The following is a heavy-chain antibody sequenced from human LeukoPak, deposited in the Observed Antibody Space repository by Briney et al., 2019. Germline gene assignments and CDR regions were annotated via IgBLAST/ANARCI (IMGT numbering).Heavy chain of an antibody. CDR3: ASEQLERRPTGSEYWYFDL. Sequence: PSETLSLTCTVSGGSISSYYWSWIRQPPGKGLEWIGYIYTSGSTNYNPSLKSRVTISVATSKNQFSLKLSSVTAADTAVYYWASEQLERRPTGSEYWYFDLWGRGTLVTVPS. CDR1: GGSISSYY. J-gene: IGHJ2*01. CDR2: IYTSGST. D-gene: IGHD1-1*01. V-gene: IGHV4-4*09.